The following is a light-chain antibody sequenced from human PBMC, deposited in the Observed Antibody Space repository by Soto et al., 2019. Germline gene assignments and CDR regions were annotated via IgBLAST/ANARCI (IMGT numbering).Light chain of an antibody. Sequence: EIVLTQSPGTLSSSPGERATLSCRASQSVSSSLAWYQQKPGQAPRLLISGASSRAAGIPDRFSGSGSGTDFTLTISRLEPEDFALYYCQQYGSSPITFGQGTRLEI. CDR3: QQYGSSPIT. CDR2: GAS. V-gene: IGKV3-20*01. CDR1: QSVSSS. J-gene: IGKJ5*01.